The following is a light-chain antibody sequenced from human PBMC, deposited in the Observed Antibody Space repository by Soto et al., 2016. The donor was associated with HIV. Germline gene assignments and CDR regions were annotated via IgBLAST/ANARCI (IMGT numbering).Light chain of an antibody. V-gene: IGKV1-33*01. Sequence: DIQMTQSPSSLSASVGDRVTITCQASQDISNYLNWYQQKPGKAPKFLIYDASNLETGVPSRFSGSGSGTHFNFTISSLQPEDIATYYCQQYNNLPRITFGPGTKVDIK. CDR1: QDISNY. J-gene: IGKJ3*01. CDR3: QQYNNLPRIT. CDR2: DAS.